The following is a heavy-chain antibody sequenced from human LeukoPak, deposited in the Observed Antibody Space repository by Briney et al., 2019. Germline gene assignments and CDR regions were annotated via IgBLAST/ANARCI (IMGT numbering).Heavy chain of an antibody. D-gene: IGHD2/OR15-2a*01. Sequence: PGGSLRLSCAASGFTFSDYYMSWIRQAPGKGLEWVSYISSSGSTIYYADSVKGRFTISRDNAKNSLYLQMNSLRAEDTAVYYCAKDRGSGYYFTVYYFDYWGQGTLVTVSS. J-gene: IGHJ4*02. CDR2: ISSSGSTI. CDR1: GFTFSDYY. V-gene: IGHV3-11*01. CDR3: AKDRGSGYYFTVYYFDY.